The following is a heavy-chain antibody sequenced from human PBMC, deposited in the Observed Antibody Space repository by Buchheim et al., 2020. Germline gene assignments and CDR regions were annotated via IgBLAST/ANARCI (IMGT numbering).Heavy chain of an antibody. CDR3: ARDPSGRGMDV. CDR2: VGMAGDT. Sequence: EVQLVESGGGLVQPGGSLRLSCAASGFTFSSYDMQWIRQVTGKGLEWVSAVGMAGDTHYSASVGGRLTISRENAKNSLYLQMNNLRAGDTAVYYCARDPSGRGMDVWGQGTT. CDR1: GFTFSSYD. V-gene: IGHV3-13*04. J-gene: IGHJ6*02.